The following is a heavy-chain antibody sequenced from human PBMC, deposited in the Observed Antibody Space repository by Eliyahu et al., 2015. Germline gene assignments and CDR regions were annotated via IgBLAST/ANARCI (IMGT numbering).Heavy chain of an antibody. D-gene: IGHD3-10*01. CDR1: GFMFSNYG. CDR3: AREFWPLGESENAFDI. J-gene: IGHJ3*02. CDR2: IWYDGSHK. Sequence: QVKLVESGGGVVQPGRSLRLSCAASGFMFSNYGIHWVRQAPGKGLEWVALIWYDGSHKDYADSVKGRFTISRDNSKNTLYLQMNSLRVEDTAVYYCAREFWPLGESENAFDIWGQGTMVTVSS. V-gene: IGHV3-33*01.